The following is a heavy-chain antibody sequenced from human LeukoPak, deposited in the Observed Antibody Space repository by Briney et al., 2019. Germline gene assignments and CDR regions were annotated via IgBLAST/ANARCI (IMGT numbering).Heavy chain of an antibody. J-gene: IGHJ5*01. V-gene: IGHV3-23*01. CDR1: VFTFSNSA. CDR3: AKSGGSGTYPNWFDS. D-gene: IGHD3-10*01. Sequence: GGSLRLSCAASVFTFSNSAMNWVRQAPGKGLEWVSTISSGCAGTYYADSVKGRFSISRDNSKNTLYLKMNSLRAEDTAVYYCAKSGGSGTYPNWFDSWGQGTLVTVSS. CDR2: ISSGCAGT.